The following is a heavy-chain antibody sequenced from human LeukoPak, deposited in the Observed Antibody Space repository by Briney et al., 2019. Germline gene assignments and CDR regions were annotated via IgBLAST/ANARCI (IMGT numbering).Heavy chain of an antibody. CDR3: ARAPPSYGDYEGYFDY. V-gene: IGHV1-69*04. D-gene: IGHD4-17*01. J-gene: IGHJ4*02. CDR2: IIPILCIA. CDR1: GGTFSNYA. Sequence: SVKVSCKASGGTFSNYAISWVRQAPGQGLEWMGRIIPILCIAKYAQKFQGRVTITADKSTSTAYMELSSLRSEDTAVYYCARAPPSYGDYEGYFDYWGQGTLVTVSS.